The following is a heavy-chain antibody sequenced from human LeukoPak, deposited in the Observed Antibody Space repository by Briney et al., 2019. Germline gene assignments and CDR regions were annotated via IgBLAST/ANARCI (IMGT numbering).Heavy chain of an antibody. CDR2: TYYRSKWYN. V-gene: IGHV6-1*01. Sequence: SQTLSLTCAISGDSVSSNSAAWNWIRQSPSRGLEWVGRTYYRSKWYNDYALSVRGRITINPDTSRNQFSLQLNSMTPEDTAVYYCTRGWNSFDYWGQGTLVTVSS. D-gene: IGHD1-1*01. CDR1: GDSVSSNSAA. J-gene: IGHJ4*02. CDR3: TRGWNSFDY.